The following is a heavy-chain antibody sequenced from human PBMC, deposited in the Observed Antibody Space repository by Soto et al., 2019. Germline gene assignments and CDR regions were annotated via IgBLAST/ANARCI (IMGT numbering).Heavy chain of an antibody. J-gene: IGHJ4*02. CDR1: GFTFSGYS. CDR3: ARDLIAAAH. CDR2: ISSSSYI. D-gene: IGHD6-13*01. V-gene: IGHV3-21*01. Sequence: PGGALRLSCAASGFTFSGYSMNWVRQAPGKGLEWVSSISSSSYIYYADSVKGRFTISRDNAKNSLYLQMNSLRAEDTAVYYCARDLIAAAHWGQGTLVTVSS.